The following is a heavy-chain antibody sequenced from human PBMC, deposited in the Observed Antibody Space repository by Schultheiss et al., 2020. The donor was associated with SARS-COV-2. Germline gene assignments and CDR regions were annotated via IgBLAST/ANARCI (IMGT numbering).Heavy chain of an antibody. J-gene: IGHJ6*02. Sequence: SQTLSLTCAVSGGSISSSSYYWGWIRQPPGKGLEWIGSIYYSGSTYYNPSLKSRVTISVDTSKNQFSLKLSSVTAADTAVYYCARDYFGYGDYYYGMDVWGQGTTVTVSS. CDR3: ARDYFGYGDYYYGMDV. CDR1: GGSISSSSYY. V-gene: IGHV4-39*07. D-gene: IGHD4-17*01. CDR2: IYYSGST.